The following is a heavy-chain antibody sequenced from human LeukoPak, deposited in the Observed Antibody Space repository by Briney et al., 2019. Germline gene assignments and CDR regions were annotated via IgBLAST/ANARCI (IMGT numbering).Heavy chain of an antibody. CDR1: GYTFTSYG. CDR3: ARNRRYVDIVAPLQY. Sequence: ASVKVSCKASGYTFTSYGISWVRQAPGQGLEWMGWISAYNGNTNYAQKLQGRVTMTTDTSTSTAYMELRSLRSDDTAVYYCARNRRYVDIVAPLQYWGQGTLVTVSS. V-gene: IGHV1-18*01. CDR2: ISAYNGNT. D-gene: IGHD5-12*01. J-gene: IGHJ4*02.